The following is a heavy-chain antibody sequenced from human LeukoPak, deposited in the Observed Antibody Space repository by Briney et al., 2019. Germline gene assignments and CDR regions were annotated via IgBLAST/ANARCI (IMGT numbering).Heavy chain of an antibody. CDR3: AKRGVVIRVILVGFHKEAYYFDS. V-gene: IGHV3-23*01. D-gene: IGHD3-22*01. Sequence: QTGGSLRLSCAVSGITLSNYAMSWVRQAPGKGLEWVAGISGSGGGTKYADSVKGRFTISRDNSKNTLYLQMNNLRVDDTAVYFCAKRGVVIRVILVGFHKEAYYFDSWAREPWSPSPQ. J-gene: IGHJ4*02. CDR2: ISGSGGGT. CDR1: GITLSNYA.